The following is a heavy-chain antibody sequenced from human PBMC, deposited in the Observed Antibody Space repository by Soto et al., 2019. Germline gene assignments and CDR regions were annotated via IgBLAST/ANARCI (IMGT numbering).Heavy chain of an antibody. V-gene: IGHV3-33*01. J-gene: IGHJ6*02. CDR1: GFTFSSYG. CDR2: IWYDGSNK. D-gene: IGHD3-3*01. CDR3: ARVMSDFWSGYYKGIYYYYGMDV. Sequence: GGSLRLSCAASGFTFSSYGMHWVRQAPGKGLEWVAVIWYDGSNKYYADSVKGRFTISRDNSKNTLYLQMNSLRAEDTAVYYCARVMSDFWSGYYKGIYYYYGMDVWGQGTTVTVSS.